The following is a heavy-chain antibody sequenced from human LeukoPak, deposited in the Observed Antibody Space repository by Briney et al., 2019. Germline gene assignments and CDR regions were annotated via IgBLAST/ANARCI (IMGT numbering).Heavy chain of an antibody. V-gene: IGHV4-61*02. CDR3: AREQGRDGDLDY. CDR1: GGSISSDDYY. J-gene: IGHJ4*02. D-gene: IGHD4-17*01. CDR2: IYTSGST. Sequence: PSQTLSLTCTVSGGSISSDDYYWNWIRQPAGKELEWIGRIYTSGSTNYNPSLKSRVTISVDTSKNQFSLKLSSVTAADTAVYYCAREQGRDGDLDYWGQGTLVTVSS.